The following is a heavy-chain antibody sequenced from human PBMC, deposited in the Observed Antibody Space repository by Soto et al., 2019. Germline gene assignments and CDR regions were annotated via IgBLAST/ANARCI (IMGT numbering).Heavy chain of an antibody. V-gene: IGHV4-31*03. Sequence: QVQLQESGPGLVKPSQTLSLTCSVSDDSITSCGYYWSWIRQHPGKGLEWIGNIYYSGSTHYNPSLKSRVTISVDTSKRQFSLKVNSVTAADTAVYYCARDGDCSGGSRYLGYGLDVWGQGTTVSVSS. CDR3: ARDGDCSGGSRYLGYGLDV. J-gene: IGHJ6*02. D-gene: IGHD2-15*01. CDR1: DDSITSCGYY. CDR2: IYYSGST.